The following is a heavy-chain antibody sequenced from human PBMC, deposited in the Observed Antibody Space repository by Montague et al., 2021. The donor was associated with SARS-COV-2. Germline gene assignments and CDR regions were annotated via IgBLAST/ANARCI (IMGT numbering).Heavy chain of an antibody. CDR3: ARAQNTCFIANCVNYFDF. J-gene: IGHJ4*02. CDR2: IYYTWST. V-gene: IGHV4-59*01. CDR1: GGSISSYY. Sequence: SETLSLTCTVSGGSISSYYWSWIRQPPGKGLEWIGYIYYTWSTKYNSSLKSQVTMSLDTPTNRFSLRLNSVTAADTAMYYCARAQNTCFIANCVNYFDFWGLGAQVTVSS. D-gene: IGHD1-1*01.